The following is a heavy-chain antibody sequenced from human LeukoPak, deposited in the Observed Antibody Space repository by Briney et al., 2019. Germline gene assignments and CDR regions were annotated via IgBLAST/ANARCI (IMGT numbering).Heavy chain of an antibody. D-gene: IGHD6-19*01. J-gene: IGHJ4*02. V-gene: IGHV4-34*01. CDR3: ARFSSIAVAGTADY. Sequence: PSETLSLTCAVYGGSSRGYYWNWLWIRQSPGKGLEWIGEINDSGSPNYNPSLKSRVTISVDTSKNQFSLKLSSVTAADTAVYYCARFSSIAVAGTADYWGQGTLVTVSS. CDR2: INDSGSP. CDR1: GGSSRGYY.